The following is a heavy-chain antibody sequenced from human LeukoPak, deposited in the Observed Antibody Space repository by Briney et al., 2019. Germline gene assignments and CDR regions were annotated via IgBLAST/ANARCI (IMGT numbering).Heavy chain of an antibody. J-gene: IGHJ4*02. Sequence: GGSLRLSCAVSGFSFSSYWMSWVRQAPGKGLEWVSYISSSGSAIYYVDSVKGRFTVSRDNAKNSLFLQMNSPRAEDTAVYYCVRVKGSYFDYWGQGALVTVSS. D-gene: IGHD2-15*01. CDR1: GFSFSSYW. V-gene: IGHV3-48*01. CDR2: ISSSGSAI. CDR3: VRVKGSYFDY.